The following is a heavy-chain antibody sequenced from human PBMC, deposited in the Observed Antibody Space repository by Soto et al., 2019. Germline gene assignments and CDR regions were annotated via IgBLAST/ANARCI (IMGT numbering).Heavy chain of an antibody. CDR3: AREGVVVAKGPYYYYGMDV. V-gene: IGHV1-69*13. CDR2: IIPIFGTA. CDR1: GGTFSSYA. Sequence: GASVKVSCKASGGTFSSYAISWVRQAPGQGLEWMGGIIPIFGTANYAQKFQGRVTITADESTSTAYMELSSLRSEDTAVYYCAREGVVVAKGPYYYYGMDVWGQGTTVTVSS. D-gene: IGHD2-15*01. J-gene: IGHJ6*02.